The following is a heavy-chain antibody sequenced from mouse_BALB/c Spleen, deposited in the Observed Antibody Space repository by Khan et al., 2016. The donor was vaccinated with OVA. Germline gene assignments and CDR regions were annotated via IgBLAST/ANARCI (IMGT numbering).Heavy chain of an antibody. D-gene: IGHD1-1*01. Sequence: VQLKESGGGLVKSGGSLKLSCAASGFTFSTYAMSWVRQTPEKRLEWVATIRTGDTYTYYPDSVKGRFTISRDNAKNTLYLQMSSLRSEDTAMYYCARPPIATVVATSYWFFDVWGAGTTVTVST. J-gene: IGHJ1*01. CDR2: IRTGDTYT. CDR3: ARPPIATVVATSYWFFDV. V-gene: IGHV5-9-3*01. CDR1: GFTFSTYA.